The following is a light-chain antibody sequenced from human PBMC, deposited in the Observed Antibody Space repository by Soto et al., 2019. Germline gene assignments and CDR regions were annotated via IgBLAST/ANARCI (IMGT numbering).Light chain of an antibody. CDR2: DVT. Sequence: QSALTQPASVSVSPGQSITISCTGTSSDVGGYNYVSWYQHHPGKAPELMIYDVTNRPSGVSHRFSGSKSGNSASLTISGLQAEDEADYYCSSYTGSSPSYVFGAGTKLTVL. J-gene: IGLJ1*01. CDR1: SSDVGGYNY. V-gene: IGLV2-14*03. CDR3: SSYTGSSPSYV.